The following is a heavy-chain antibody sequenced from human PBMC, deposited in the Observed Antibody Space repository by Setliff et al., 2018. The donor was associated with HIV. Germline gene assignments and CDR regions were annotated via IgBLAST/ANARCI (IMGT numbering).Heavy chain of an antibody. J-gene: IGHJ6*03. CDR3: ARGNSSGWYSFLHYYYMDV. D-gene: IGHD6-19*01. CDR2: INHSGST. V-gene: IGHV4-34*01. Sequence: SETLSLTCAVYGGSFSGYYWSWIRQPPGKGLEWIGEINHSGSTNYNPSLKSRVTISVDTSKNQFSLKLSSVTAADTAVYYCARGNSSGWYSFLHYYYMDVWGKGTTVTVSS. CDR1: GGSFSGYY.